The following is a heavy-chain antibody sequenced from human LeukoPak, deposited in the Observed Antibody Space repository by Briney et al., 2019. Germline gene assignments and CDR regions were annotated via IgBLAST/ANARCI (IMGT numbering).Heavy chain of an antibody. V-gene: IGHV4-4*02. D-gene: IGHD3-22*01. CDR3: ARSGYYDLDY. Sequence: SETLSLTCAVSGGSISSNNWWSWVRQAPGKGLEWIGEIYRRGSTNYNPSLKSRATISLDKSKNQLSLKLSSVTAADTAVYYCARSGYYDLDYWGQGTLVTVSS. CDR1: GGSISSNNW. CDR2: IYRRGST. J-gene: IGHJ4*02.